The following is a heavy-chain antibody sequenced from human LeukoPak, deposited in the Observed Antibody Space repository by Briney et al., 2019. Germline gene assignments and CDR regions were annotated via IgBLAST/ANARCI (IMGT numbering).Heavy chain of an antibody. Sequence: GGSLRLSCAASGFTFTGNSMHWVRQGPGKGLVWVARIHRDGGMTRYADSVEGRFTISRDNAKNTLYLQMNSLRAEDTAIYYCVREAGTIGYYMDVWGKGTTVTVSS. J-gene: IGHJ6*03. V-gene: IGHV3-74*01. CDR1: GFTFTGNS. CDR3: VREAGTIGYYMDV. D-gene: IGHD2-15*01. CDR2: IHRDGGMT.